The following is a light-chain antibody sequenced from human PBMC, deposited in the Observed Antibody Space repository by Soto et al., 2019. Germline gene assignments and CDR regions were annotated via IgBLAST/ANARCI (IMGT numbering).Light chain of an antibody. Sequence: QSALTQPASVSGSPGQSITISCTGTSSDVGGYNYVSWYQQHPGKAPKLMIYEVTNRPSGVSNRFSGSKSGNTASLTISGLQADDEADYYCSSYTSSITYLFGTGTKLTVL. CDR2: EVT. J-gene: IGLJ1*01. CDR1: SSDVGGYNY. V-gene: IGLV2-14*01. CDR3: SSYTSSITYL.